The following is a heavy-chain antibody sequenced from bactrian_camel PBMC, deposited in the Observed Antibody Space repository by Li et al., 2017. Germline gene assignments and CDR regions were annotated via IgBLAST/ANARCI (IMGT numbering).Heavy chain of an antibody. D-gene: IGHD1*01. V-gene: IGHV3S9*01. CDR3: AAHSGALCSDWTRYNT. CDR1: GYTPRTTC. J-gene: IGHJ4*01. CDR2: ISSPDGTT. Sequence: HVQLVESGGGSVQPGGSLTLSCAASGYTPRTTCMGWFRQVPGKAREGVASISSPDGTTYYRDDSLKGRFTISRDSAKNTVYLEMYGLEPGDTAMYYCAAHSGALCSDWTRYNTWSQGTQVTVS.